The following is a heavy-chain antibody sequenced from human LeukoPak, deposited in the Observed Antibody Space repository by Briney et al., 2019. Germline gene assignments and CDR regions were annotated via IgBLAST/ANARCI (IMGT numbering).Heavy chain of an antibody. J-gene: IGHJ4*02. CDR2: ISYDGSNK. D-gene: IGHD3-3*01. CDR1: GFIFSSYG. Sequence: PGGSLRLSCAASGFIFSSYGMHWVRQAPGKGLEWVAVISYDGSNKYNADSVKGRFTISRDNSKNTLYLQMNSLRAEDTAVYYCARETRYYDFWSGYPIFDYWGQGTLVTVSS. CDR3: ARETRYYDFWSGYPIFDY. V-gene: IGHV3-30*03.